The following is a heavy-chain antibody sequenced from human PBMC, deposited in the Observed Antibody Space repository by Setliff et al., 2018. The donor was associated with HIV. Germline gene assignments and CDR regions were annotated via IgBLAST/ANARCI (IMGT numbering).Heavy chain of an antibody. CDR1: GDSIGTYY. J-gene: IGHJ4*02. Sequence: SETLSLTCSVSGDSIGTYYWNWIRQTPGKRLEWIGFFYYGGSTDYNPALKNRVAISLDTSKNRFSLQLTSVTAADTAVYYCARHRDGGTYPLDYWGQGTLVTVSS. CDR2: FYYGGST. D-gene: IGHD1-26*01. CDR3: ARHRDGGTYPLDY. V-gene: IGHV4-59*08.